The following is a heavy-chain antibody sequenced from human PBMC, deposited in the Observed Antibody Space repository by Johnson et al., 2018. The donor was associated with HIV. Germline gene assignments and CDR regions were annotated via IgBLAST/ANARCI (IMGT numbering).Heavy chain of an antibody. V-gene: IGHV3-30*02. J-gene: IGHJ3*02. CDR1: GFTFSSYA. D-gene: IGHD6-6*01. Sequence: QVQLVESGGGVVQPGRSLRLSCAASGFTFSSYAMHWVRQAPGKGLEWVAFIRYDGSNKYYADSVKGRFTISRDNSKNTLYLQMNSLRAEDTAVYYCAKSSDEYSSSSDAFDIWGQGTMVTVSS. CDR2: IRYDGSNK. CDR3: AKSSDEYSSSSDAFDI.